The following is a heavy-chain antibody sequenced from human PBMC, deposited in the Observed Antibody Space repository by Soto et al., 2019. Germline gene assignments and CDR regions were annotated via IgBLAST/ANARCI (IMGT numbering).Heavy chain of an antibody. CDR3: ERDGGDVSRTTVRHGARDI. D-gene: IGHD4-17*01. Sequence: QVQLVQSGAEVKKPGSSVKVSCKASGGSFSTYGISWVRQAPGQGLEWMGGFIPVFTTAKYVQKFQGRVAITADESTYTAYMELSSLGSEDTAVYCCERDGGDVSRTTVRHGARDIWGQGTVVTVSS. CDR2: FIPVFTTA. CDR1: GGSFSTYG. J-gene: IGHJ3*02. V-gene: IGHV1-69*01.